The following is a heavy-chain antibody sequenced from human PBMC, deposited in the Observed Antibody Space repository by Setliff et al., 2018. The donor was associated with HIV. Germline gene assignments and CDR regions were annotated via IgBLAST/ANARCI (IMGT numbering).Heavy chain of an antibody. CDR2: IYYSGST. D-gene: IGHD6-19*01. J-gene: IGHJ4*02. V-gene: IGHV4-39*01. CDR1: AGSIRSSTYY. Sequence: SETLSLTCTVSAGSIRSSTYYWAWIRQPPGKGLEWIGYIYYSGSTYYNPSLKSRVTISVDTSKNQFSLKLNSVTAADTAVYYCASGREAVAGALHFDYWGQGPLVTVSS. CDR3: ASGREAVAGALHFDY.